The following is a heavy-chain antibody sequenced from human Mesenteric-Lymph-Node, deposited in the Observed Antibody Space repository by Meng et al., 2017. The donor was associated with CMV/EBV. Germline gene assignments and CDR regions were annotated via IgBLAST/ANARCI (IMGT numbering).Heavy chain of an antibody. Sequence: ASVKVSCKASGYTFTSHHVNWVRQAAGQGLEWMGWIDPNTGDTGCTQKFQGRVTMTENTSITTAYMELSGLTSDDTAVYYCARGDAYNLHWGQGTLVTVSS. J-gene: IGHJ4*02. CDR1: GYTFTSHH. V-gene: IGHV1-8*01. CDR2: IDPNTGDT. D-gene: IGHD5-24*01. CDR3: ARGDAYNLH.